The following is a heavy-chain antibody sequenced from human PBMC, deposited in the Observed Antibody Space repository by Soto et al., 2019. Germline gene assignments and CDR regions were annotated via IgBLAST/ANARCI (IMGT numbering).Heavy chain of an antibody. J-gene: IGHJ5*02. D-gene: IGHD2-15*01. Sequence: QVQLVQSGAEVKKPGASVKVSCKASGYTFTSYDISWVRQAPGQGLEWMGWISTYNGNTNYAQKLQGSVTMTTDTSTSTAYMELRSLRSDDTAVYYCARGFRVAATRWWFDPWGQGTLVTVSS. CDR2: ISTYNGNT. CDR3: ARGFRVAATRWWFDP. V-gene: IGHV1-18*01. CDR1: GYTFTSYD.